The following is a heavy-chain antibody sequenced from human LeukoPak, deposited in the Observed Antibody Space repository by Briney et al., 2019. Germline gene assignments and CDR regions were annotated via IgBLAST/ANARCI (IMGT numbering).Heavy chain of an antibody. CDR2: INPNSGGT. D-gene: IGHD3-22*01. CDR3: AREWGYDSSASDY. J-gene: IGHJ4*02. Sequence: ASVKVSCKASGYTFTGYYMHWVRQAPGQGLEWMGWINPNSGGTNYAQKFQGRVTMTRDTSISTAYMGLSRLRSDDTAVYYCAREWGYDSSASDYWGQGTLVTVSS. V-gene: IGHV1-2*02. CDR1: GYTFTGYY.